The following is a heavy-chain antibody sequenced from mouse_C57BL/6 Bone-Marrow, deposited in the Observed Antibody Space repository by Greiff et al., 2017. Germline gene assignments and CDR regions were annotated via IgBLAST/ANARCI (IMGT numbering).Heavy chain of an antibody. Sequence: VQLQQSGAELVRPGTSVKMSCKASGYTFTNYWIGWAKQRPGHGLEWIGDIYPGGGYTNYNEKFKGKATLTADKSSSTAYMQFSSLTSEDSAIYYCALTMVTSWFAYWGRGTLVTVSA. D-gene: IGHD2-2*01. CDR2: IYPGGGYT. CDR1: GYTFTNYW. J-gene: IGHJ3*01. V-gene: IGHV1-63*01. CDR3: ALTMVTSWFAY.